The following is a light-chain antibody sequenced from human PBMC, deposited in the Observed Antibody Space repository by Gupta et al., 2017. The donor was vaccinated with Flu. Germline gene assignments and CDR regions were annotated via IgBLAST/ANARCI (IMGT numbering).Light chain of an antibody. V-gene: IGKV1-12*02. CDR1: SVIDNS. J-gene: IGKJ1*01. Sequence: IQLTQSPSSLSASVGDRITITCRASSVIDNSLGWSQQKPGKPPKLLIYEASNLRGDVTSRFRGSGSGTEFSLTITRLQTEDFGNYYCQQAYSTPWTFGQGTKLDIK. CDR2: EAS. CDR3: QQAYSTPWT.